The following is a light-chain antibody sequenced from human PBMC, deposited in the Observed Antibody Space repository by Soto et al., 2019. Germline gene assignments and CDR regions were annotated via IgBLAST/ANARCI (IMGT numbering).Light chain of an antibody. J-gene: IGKJ5*01. CDR3: QQYDILPCT. Sequence: DSQMIQSQYSLSASVGDSVTITCQGSQDITRNLNWHQQKAGKSPKLLIYDASHWEPGGPSRFSGGGSGTDFTFTITSLEPEDIGTYYCQQYDILPCTFSQGTRLEIK. CDR2: DAS. V-gene: IGKV1-33*01. CDR1: QDITRN.